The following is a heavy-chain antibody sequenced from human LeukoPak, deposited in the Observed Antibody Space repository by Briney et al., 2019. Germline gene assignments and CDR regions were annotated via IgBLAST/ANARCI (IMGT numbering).Heavy chain of an antibody. Sequence: GGSLRLSCAASGFTVSNNYMSWVRQAPGKGLEWVSVIYSGGSTYYADSVKGRFTISSDNSKNTLYLQMNSLRAEDTAVYYCARLAGSSGLAGGFDIWGQGTMVTVSS. J-gene: IGHJ3*02. CDR2: IYSGGST. CDR1: GFTVSNNY. D-gene: IGHD3-22*01. V-gene: IGHV3-53*01. CDR3: ARLAGSSGLAGGFDI.